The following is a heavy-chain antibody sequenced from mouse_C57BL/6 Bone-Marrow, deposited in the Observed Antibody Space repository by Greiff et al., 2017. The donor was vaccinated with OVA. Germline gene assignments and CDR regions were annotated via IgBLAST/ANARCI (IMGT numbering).Heavy chain of an antibody. CDR1: GFSLTSYG. Sequence: VQLQQSGPGLVQPSQILSITCTVSGFSLTSYGVHWVRQSPGKGLEWLGVIWSGGSTDYNAAFISRLSISKDNSKSQVFFKMNSLQADDTAIYYCARNDYSISWFAYWGQGTLVTVSA. V-gene: IGHV2-2*01. CDR2: IWSGGST. J-gene: IGHJ3*01. CDR3: ARNDYSISWFAY. D-gene: IGHD2-5*01.